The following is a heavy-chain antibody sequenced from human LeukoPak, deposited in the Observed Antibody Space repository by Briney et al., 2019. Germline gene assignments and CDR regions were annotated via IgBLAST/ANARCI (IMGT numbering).Heavy chain of an antibody. V-gene: IGHV3-30*02. Sequence: PGGSLRLSCTASGFSFSIYALSWVRQAPGKGLEWVAFIRYDGSNKYYADSVKGRFTISRDNSKNTLYLQMNSLRAEDTAVYYCAKTRMANLDYWGQGTLVTVSS. J-gene: IGHJ4*02. CDR2: IRYDGSNK. CDR3: AKTRMANLDY. CDR1: GFSFSIYA. D-gene: IGHD5-24*01.